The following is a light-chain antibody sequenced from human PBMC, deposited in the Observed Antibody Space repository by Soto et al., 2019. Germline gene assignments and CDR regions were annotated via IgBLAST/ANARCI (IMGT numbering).Light chain of an antibody. CDR1: QSISTS. V-gene: IGKV1-39*01. J-gene: IGKJ5*01. CDR3: QQYNYWPPIT. Sequence: DIQMTQSPSSLSVSARDRVTITCRASQSISTSLNWYQQKPGKAPKLLIYAASTLQSGVPSRFSGSGSGTEFTLTIGSLQSEDSAVYYCQQYNYWPPITFGQGTRLEIK. CDR2: AAS.